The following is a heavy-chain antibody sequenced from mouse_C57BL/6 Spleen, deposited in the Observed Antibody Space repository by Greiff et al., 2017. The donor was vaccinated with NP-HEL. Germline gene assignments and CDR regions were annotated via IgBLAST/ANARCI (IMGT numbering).Heavy chain of an antibody. CDR3: ARDYGSSYDAMDY. Sequence: ESGPGLVKPSQSLSLTCSVTGYSITSGYYWNWIRQFPGNKLEWMGYISYDGSNNYNPSLKNRISITRDTYKNQFFLKLNSVTTEDTATYYCARDYGSSYDAMDYWGQGTSVTVSS. V-gene: IGHV3-6*01. J-gene: IGHJ4*01. D-gene: IGHD1-1*01. CDR2: ISYDGSN. CDR1: GYSITSGYY.